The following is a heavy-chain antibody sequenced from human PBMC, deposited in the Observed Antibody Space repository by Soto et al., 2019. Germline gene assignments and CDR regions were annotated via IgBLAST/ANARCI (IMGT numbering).Heavy chain of an antibody. Sequence: GGSLRLSCAASGFTFSSYGMHWVRQAPGKGLEWVAVIWYDGSNKYYADSVKGRFTISRDNSKNTLYLQMNSLRAEDTAVYYCARDSPHFGSYYYHHYRLAFWGQGTTVTVSS. J-gene: IGHJ6*02. CDR3: ARDSPHFGSYYYHHYRLAF. V-gene: IGHV3-33*01. D-gene: IGHD1-26*01. CDR2: IWYDGSNK. CDR1: GFTFSSYG.